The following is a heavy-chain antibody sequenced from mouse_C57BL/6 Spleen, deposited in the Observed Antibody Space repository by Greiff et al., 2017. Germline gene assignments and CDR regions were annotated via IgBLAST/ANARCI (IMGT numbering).Heavy chain of an antibody. CDR3: ARRGNLGPNLAWFAY. Sequence: VQLQQSGAELMKPGASVKLSCRATGYTFTGYWIEWVKQRPGHGLEWIGEILPGSGSTNYNEKFKGKATFTADTSSNTAYMQLSSLTTEDSAIYYCARRGNLGPNLAWFAYWGQGTLVTVSA. D-gene: IGHD4-1*01. J-gene: IGHJ3*01. V-gene: IGHV1-9*01. CDR1: GYTFTGYW. CDR2: ILPGSGST.